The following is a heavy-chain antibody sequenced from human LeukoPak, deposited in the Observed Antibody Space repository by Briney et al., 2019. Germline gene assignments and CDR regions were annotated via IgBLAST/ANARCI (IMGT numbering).Heavy chain of an antibody. D-gene: IGHD3-10*01. CDR1: GFTFSNYA. Sequence: GGSLRLSCAASGFTFSNYAMNWVRQAPGKGLEWLSYISSYSSDIYYADSVKGRFTISRDNAKDSLFLQMNSLRAEDTAVYYCARDRESQWYLDPWGRGTLVTVSS. CDR3: ARDRESQWYLDP. CDR2: ISSYSSDI. V-gene: IGHV3-48*01. J-gene: IGHJ2*01.